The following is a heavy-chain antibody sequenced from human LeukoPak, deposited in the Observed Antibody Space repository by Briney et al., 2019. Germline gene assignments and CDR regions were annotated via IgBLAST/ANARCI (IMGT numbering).Heavy chain of an antibody. CDR2: IKSKTDGGTT. J-gene: IGHJ4*02. V-gene: IGHV3-15*01. Sequence: PGGSLRLSCAASGFTFSNAWMSWVRQAPGKGLEWVGRIKSKTDGGTTDYAAPVKGRFTISRDDSKNTLYLQMNSLKTEDTAVYYCTTGGEEWELLTVYWGQGTLVTVSS. CDR1: GFTFSNAW. D-gene: IGHD1-26*01. CDR3: TTGGEEWELLTVY.